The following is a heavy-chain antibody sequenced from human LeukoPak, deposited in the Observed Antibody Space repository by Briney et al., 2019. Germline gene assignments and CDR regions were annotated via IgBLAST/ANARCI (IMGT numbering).Heavy chain of an antibody. CDR1: GFNFDDYA. CDR2: ITWNSGSI. D-gene: IGHD3-3*01. J-gene: IGHJ4*02. V-gene: IGHV3-9*01. Sequence: GGSLRLFCAASGFNFDDYAIHWVRQAPGKGLVWVSGITWNSGSIDYADSVKGRFTISRDNAKNSLYLQMNSLRAEDTALYYCARGIFGVVIPAFDYWGQGTLVTVSS. CDR3: ARGIFGVVIPAFDY.